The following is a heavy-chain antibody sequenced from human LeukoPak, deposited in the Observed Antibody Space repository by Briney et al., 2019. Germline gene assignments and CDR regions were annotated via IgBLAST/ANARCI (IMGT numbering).Heavy chain of an antibody. J-gene: IGHJ4*02. CDR2: IKSKTDGGTT. V-gene: IGHV3-15*01. CDR1: GFTFSNGW. Sequence: PGGSLRLSCAASGFTFSNGWMSWVRQAPGKGLEWVGRIKSKTDGGTTDYAAPVKGRFTISRDDSKNTLYLQMNSLKTEDTAVYYCTTDLHYYDSSGYYSVDYWGQGTLVTVSS. CDR3: TTDLHYYDSSGYYSVDY. D-gene: IGHD3-22*01.